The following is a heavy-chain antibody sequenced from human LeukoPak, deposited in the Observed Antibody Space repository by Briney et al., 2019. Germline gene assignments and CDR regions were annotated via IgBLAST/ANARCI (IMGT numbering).Heavy chain of an antibody. CDR1: GGTFSSYT. CDR2: IIPILGIA. D-gene: IGHD2-15*01. V-gene: IGHV1-69*02. CDR3: ASSDCSGGSCYPFDY. Sequence: SVKVSCKASGGTFSSYTISWVRQAPGQGLKWMGRIIPILGIANYAQKFQGRVTITADKSTSTAYMELSSLRSEDTAVYYCASSDCSGGSCYPFDYWGQGTLVTVSS. J-gene: IGHJ4*02.